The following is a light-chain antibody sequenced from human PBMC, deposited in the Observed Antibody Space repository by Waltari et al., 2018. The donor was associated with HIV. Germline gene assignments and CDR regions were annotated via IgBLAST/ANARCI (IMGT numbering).Light chain of an antibody. J-gene: IGKJ2*01. CDR2: GAS. V-gene: IGKV3-20*01. CDR3: QLGT. CDR1: QSISSSY. Sequence: EIVLTQSPGTLSLSPGERATLSCRASQSISSSYLAWYQQKRGQAPRLLIYGASSRATGIPDRFSGSGSGTDFNLTISRLEPEDFAVYYCQLGTFGQGTKLEIK.